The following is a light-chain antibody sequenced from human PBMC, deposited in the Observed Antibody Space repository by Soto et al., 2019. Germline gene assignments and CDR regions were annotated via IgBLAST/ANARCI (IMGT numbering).Light chain of an antibody. CDR2: LNSDGSH. V-gene: IGLV4-69*01. Sequence: QLVLTQSPSASASLGASVKLTCTLSSGHSSYAIAWHQQQPEKGPRYLMKLNSDGSHSRGDGIPDRFSGSSSGAERYLTISSLQSEDEADYCCPTLGTGIHVFGTRTK. J-gene: IGLJ1*01. CDR1: SGHSSYA. CDR3: PTLGTGIHV.